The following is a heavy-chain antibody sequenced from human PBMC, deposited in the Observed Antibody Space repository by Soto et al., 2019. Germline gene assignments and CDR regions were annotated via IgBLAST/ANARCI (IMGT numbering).Heavy chain of an antibody. V-gene: IGHV1-2*06. J-gene: IGHJ4*02. Sequence: QVQPLQSGAEVKKPWASVKVSCKASGDTFTANYIHWVRQAPGQGSEWMGRINPKSGGTKYPQKFQGRVTMTRDTSVSTVYMTLTRLTSDDTAVYYCARGLAKGGGSAVFDYWGQGTLVTAS. CDR2: INPKSGGT. D-gene: IGHD1-26*01. CDR3: ARGLAKGGGSAVFDY. CDR1: GDTFTANY.